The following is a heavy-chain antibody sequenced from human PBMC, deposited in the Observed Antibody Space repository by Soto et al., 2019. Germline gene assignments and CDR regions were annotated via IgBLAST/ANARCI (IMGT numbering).Heavy chain of an antibody. CDR2: TIPVFNTA. J-gene: IGHJ3*01. CDR1: GGTMSDHG. D-gene: IGHD3-10*01. V-gene: IGHV1-69*06. Sequence: QVQLEQSGAEVKKPGSSVKVSCKASGGTMSDHGVAWLRQAPGQGLEWMGGTIPVFNTAKYAKKCQGRVTVTADKSANIALMELSSLRSEDTAFYFCERGVYGSRNYYTGPSAFDLWGLGTVVIV. CDR3: ERGVYGSRNYYTGPSAFDL.